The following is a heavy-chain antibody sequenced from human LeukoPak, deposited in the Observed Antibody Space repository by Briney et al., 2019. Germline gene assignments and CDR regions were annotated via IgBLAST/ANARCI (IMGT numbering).Heavy chain of an antibody. V-gene: IGHV3-30*02. J-gene: IGHJ4*02. CDR1: GFTFSSYG. CDR3: AKDSSGYSYGIDY. Sequence: PGGSLRLSCAASGFTFSSYGMHWVRQAPGKGLEWVAFIRYDGNNKYHADSVKGRFTISRDNSKNTLYLQMNSLRAEDTAVYYCAKDSSGYSYGIDYWGQGTLVTVSS. D-gene: IGHD5-18*01. CDR2: IRYDGNNK.